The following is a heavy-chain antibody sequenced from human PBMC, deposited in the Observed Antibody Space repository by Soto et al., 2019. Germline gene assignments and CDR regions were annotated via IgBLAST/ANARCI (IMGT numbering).Heavy chain of an antibody. CDR1: GFTFSSYA. CDR3: AKARERYCSSTSCGNFDY. V-gene: IGHV3-23*01. J-gene: IGHJ4*02. CDR2: ISGSGGST. D-gene: IGHD2-2*01. Sequence: GGSLRLSCAASGFTFSSYAMSWVRQAPGKGLEWVSAISGSGGSTYYADSVKGRFTISRDNSKNTLYLQMNSLRAEDTAVYYCAKARERYCSSTSCGNFDYWGQGTLVTVSS.